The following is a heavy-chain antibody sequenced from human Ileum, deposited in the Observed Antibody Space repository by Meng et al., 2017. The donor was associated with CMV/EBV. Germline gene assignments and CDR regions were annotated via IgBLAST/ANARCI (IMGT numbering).Heavy chain of an antibody. V-gene: IGHV3-7*01. D-gene: IGHD6-13*01. J-gene: IGHJ4*02. CDR3: ARQAGTY. CDR2: IKEDGTEK. CDR1: GFTFSNYW. Sequence: GGSLRLSCAGSGFTFSNYWMSWVRQAPGKGLECVANIKEDGTEKYYVDSVKGRFTISRDNAKNSLYLQMNSLRAEDTAVYYCARQAGTYWGQETLVTVSS.